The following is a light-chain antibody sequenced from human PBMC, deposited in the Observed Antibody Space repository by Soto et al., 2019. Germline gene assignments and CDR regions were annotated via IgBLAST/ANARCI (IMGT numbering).Light chain of an antibody. CDR3: QQYNNWGT. CDR2: GAS. CDR1: QSVSSN. Sequence: EIVMTQSPATLSVSPEERATLSCRASQSVSSNLAWYQQKPGQAPRLLIYGASTRATGIPARFSGSGSGTEFTLTISSLQSEDFGVYYCQQYNNWGTFGQGTKVEIK. J-gene: IGKJ1*01. V-gene: IGKV3-15*01.